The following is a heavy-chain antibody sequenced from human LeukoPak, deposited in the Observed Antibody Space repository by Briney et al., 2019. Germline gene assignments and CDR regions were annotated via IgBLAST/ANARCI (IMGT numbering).Heavy chain of an antibody. CDR3: ARGPASGYFSCNFDY. CDR1: GYIFTDYN. Sequence: ASVKVSCKASGYIFTDYNIQWVRQAPGQGLEWMGWINPISGATKSAQRFQGRVAMTRDTSISTAYMELISLRYDDTAVYYCARGPASGYFSCNFDYWGQGTLVTVSS. D-gene: IGHD3-22*01. V-gene: IGHV1-2*02. J-gene: IGHJ4*02. CDR2: INPISGAT.